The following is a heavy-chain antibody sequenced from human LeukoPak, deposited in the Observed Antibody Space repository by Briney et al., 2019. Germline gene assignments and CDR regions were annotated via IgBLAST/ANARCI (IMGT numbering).Heavy chain of an antibody. V-gene: IGHV1-46*01. J-gene: IGHJ3*02. CDR3: ARLDEAYCSSTSCSTRDAFDI. CDR2: INPSGGST. D-gene: IGHD2-2*01. CDR1: GYTFTSYY. Sequence: RASMKVSCKASGYTFTSYYMHWVRQAPGQGLEWMGIINPSGGSTSYAQKFQGRVTMTRDTSTSTVYMELSSLRSEDTAVYYCARLDEAYCSSTSCSTRDAFDIWGQGTMVTVSS.